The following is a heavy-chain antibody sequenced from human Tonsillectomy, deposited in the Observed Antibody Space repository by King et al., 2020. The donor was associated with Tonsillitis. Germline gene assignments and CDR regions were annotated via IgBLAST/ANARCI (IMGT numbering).Heavy chain of an antibody. J-gene: IGHJ4*02. D-gene: IGHD3-22*01. CDR3: ARGGGNYYDSSGPLFDY. CDR2: IIPIRGIP. CDR1: GGTFSSYA. V-gene: IGHV1-69*04. Sequence: QLVQSGAEVKKPGSSVKVSCKASGGTFSSYAISWVRQAPGQGLEWMGRIIPIRGIPNYAQKFQGRVTITADKSTSTAYMELSSLRSEDTAVYYCARGGGNYYDSSGPLFDYWGQGTLVTVSS.